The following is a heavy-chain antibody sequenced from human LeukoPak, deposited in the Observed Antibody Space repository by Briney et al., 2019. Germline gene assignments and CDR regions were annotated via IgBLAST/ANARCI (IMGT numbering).Heavy chain of an antibody. CDR3: ARDISRVPGFPGDGMDV. CDR2: IYQSEYT. J-gene: IGHJ6*02. CDR1: GGSITSGDW. D-gene: IGHD1-14*01. V-gene: IGHV4-4*02. Sequence: SETLSLTCAVSGGSITSGDWWSWVRQPPGQGLEWIGEIYQSEYTNYNPSLKSRVTISVDKSKNQFSLKLSSVTAADTAVYYCARDISRVPGFPGDGMDVWGQGTTVSVSS.